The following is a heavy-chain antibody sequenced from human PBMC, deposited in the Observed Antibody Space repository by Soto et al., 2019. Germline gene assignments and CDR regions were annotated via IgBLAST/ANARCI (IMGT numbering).Heavy chain of an antibody. CDR1: GGTYNTFA. CDR2: IIPVLGPA. J-gene: IGHJ4*02. CDR3: VRAAKRYFDY. V-gene: IGHV1-69*06. Sequence: SVKVSCKASGGTYNTFAISCQRQAPGQGLEWMGGIIPVLGPAFYAQKFQGRVTITADKSTTTAYLELTSLRSEDTAVYYCVRAAKRYFDYWGQVTLVTVSS.